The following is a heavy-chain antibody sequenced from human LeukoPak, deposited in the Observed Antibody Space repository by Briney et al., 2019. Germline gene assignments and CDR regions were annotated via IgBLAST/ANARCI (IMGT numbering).Heavy chain of an antibody. V-gene: IGHV4-28*05. D-gene: IGHD4-17*01. CDR3: ARKTTTGPTKAAFDI. CDR1: GYSISTSNY. Sequence: PSETLSLTCAVSGYSISTSNYWAWIRRPPGKGLEWIGHIYYSGGIYYNPSLKSRVTMSVDTSKNQFSLKLSSVTAVDTAVYYCARKTTTGPTKAAFDIWGQGTMLTVSS. CDR2: IYYSGGI. J-gene: IGHJ3*02.